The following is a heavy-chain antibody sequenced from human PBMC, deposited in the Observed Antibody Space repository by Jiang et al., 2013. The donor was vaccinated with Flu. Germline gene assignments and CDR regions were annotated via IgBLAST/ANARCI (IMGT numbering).Heavy chain of an antibody. D-gene: IGHD3-3*01. CDR3: ARVDFGVVTGPFDY. V-gene: IGHV4-38-2*01. J-gene: IGHJ4*02. Sequence: PGLVKPSETLSLTCAVSGYSISSGSYWGWIRQPPGKGLEWIGSIFQSGSTYYNPSLKSRVTISVDTSKKQFSLNLNSVTAADTAVYYCARVDFGVVTGPFDYWGQGTLVTVSS. CDR1: GYSISSGSY. CDR2: IFQSGST.